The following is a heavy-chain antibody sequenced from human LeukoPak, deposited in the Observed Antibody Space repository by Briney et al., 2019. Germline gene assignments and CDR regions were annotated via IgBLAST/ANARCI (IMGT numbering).Heavy chain of an antibody. J-gene: IGHJ4*02. V-gene: IGHV1-2*02. CDR1: GYTFTGYY. CDR3: ARLRVGEDLDY. D-gene: IGHD3-16*01. Sequence: ASVKVSCTASGYTFTGYYMHWVRQAPGQGLEWMGWINPNSGGTNYAQKFQGRVTMTRHASISAAYMELSRLTSDDTAVYYCARLRVGEDLDYWGQGTLVTVPS. CDR2: INPNSGGT.